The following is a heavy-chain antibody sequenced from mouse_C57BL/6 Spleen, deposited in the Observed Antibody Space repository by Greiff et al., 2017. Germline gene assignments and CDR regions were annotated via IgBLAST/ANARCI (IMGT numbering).Heavy chain of an antibody. CDR3: ARDMAYYSNSDWYFDV. J-gene: IGHJ1*03. CDR1: GYTFTSYG. CDR2: IYIGNGYT. V-gene: IGHV1-58*01. D-gene: IGHD2-5*01. Sequence: EVQLQQSGAELVRPGSSVKMSCKTSGYTFTSYGINWVKQRPGQGLEWIGYIYIGNGYTEYNEKFKGKATLTSDTSSSTAYMQLSSLTSEDSAIYFCARDMAYYSNSDWYFDVWGTGTTVTVSS.